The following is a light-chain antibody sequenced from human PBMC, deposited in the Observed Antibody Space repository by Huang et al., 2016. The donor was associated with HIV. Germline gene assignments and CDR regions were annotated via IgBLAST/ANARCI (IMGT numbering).Light chain of an antibody. V-gene: IGKV1-39*01. Sequence: IQLTQSPSSLSASVGDRVTITCRASQTIKYYLNWYQQKPGKAPDLLIYAASSLHSGVPSRFSGSGSGTDFTLTISSLQPEDFATYYCQQSYTTTVTFGGGTKVEI. CDR2: AAS. J-gene: IGKJ4*01. CDR3: QQSYTTTVT. CDR1: QTIKYY.